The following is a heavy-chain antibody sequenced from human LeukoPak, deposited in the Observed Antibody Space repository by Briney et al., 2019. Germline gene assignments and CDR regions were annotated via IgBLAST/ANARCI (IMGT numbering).Heavy chain of an antibody. CDR3: ARGYSSGKGNAFDI. D-gene: IGHD6-19*01. CDR1: GFTVSSNY. Sequence: GGSLRLSCAASGFTVSSNYMSWVRQAPGKGLEWVSVIYSGDSTYYADSVKGRFTISRDNSKNTLYLQMNSLRAEDTAVYYCARGYSSGKGNAFDIWAKGQWSPSLQ. V-gene: IGHV3-53*01. J-gene: IGHJ3*02. CDR2: IYSGDST.